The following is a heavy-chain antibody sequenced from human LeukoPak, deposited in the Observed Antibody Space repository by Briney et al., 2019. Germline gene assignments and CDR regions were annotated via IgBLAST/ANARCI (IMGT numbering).Heavy chain of an antibody. CDR1: GYTFTSYG. V-gene: IGHV1-18*01. D-gene: IGHD3-10*01. J-gene: IGHJ4*02. Sequence: ASVKVSCKASGYTFTSYGISWVRQAPGQGLEWMGWISAYNGDTNYAQKLQGRVTMTTDTSTSTAYMELRSLRSDDTAVYYCARDRRITMVRGVISAFDYWGQGTLVTVSS. CDR3: ARDRRITMVRGVISAFDY. CDR2: ISAYNGDT.